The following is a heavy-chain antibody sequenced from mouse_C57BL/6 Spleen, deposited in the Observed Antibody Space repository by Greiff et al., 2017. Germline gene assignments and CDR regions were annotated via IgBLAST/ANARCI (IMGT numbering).Heavy chain of an antibody. CDR3: ASYDDAMDY. V-gene: IGHV3-6*01. J-gene: IGHJ4*01. Sequence: EVHLVESGPGLVKPSQSLSLTCSVTGYSITSGYYWNWIRQFPGNKLEWMGYISYDGSNNYNPSLKNRISITRDTSKNQFFLKLNSVTTEDTATYYCASYDDAMDYWGQGTSVTVSS. D-gene: IGHD1-1*01. CDR1: GYSITSGYY. CDR2: ISYDGSN.